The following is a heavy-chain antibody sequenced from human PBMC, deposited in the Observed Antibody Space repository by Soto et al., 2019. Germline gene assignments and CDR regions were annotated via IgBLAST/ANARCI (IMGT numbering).Heavy chain of an antibody. V-gene: IGHV4-59*01. Sequence: PSETLSLTCTVSGGSISRYYWNWIRQPPGKGLEWIGYIYYSGSTNYNPSLKSRVTISVDTSKNQFSLKLRSVTAADTAVYYCARDPGSGSYYGWFDPWGQGTLVTVSS. CDR3: ARDPGSGSYYGWFDP. CDR1: GGSISRYY. CDR2: IYYSGST. J-gene: IGHJ5*02. D-gene: IGHD3-10*01.